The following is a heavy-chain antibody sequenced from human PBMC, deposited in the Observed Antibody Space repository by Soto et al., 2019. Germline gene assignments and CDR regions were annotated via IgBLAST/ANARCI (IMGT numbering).Heavy chain of an antibody. Sequence: SETLSLTCTVSGGSISGDYWSWIRQPPGKGLEWIGYTYYSGSTYYNPSLKSRVTISVDRSKNQFSLKLSSVTAADTAVYYCARVPSPWGQGTLVTVSS. CDR2: TYYSGST. CDR3: ARVPSP. CDR1: GGSISGDY. V-gene: IGHV4-59*12. J-gene: IGHJ5*02.